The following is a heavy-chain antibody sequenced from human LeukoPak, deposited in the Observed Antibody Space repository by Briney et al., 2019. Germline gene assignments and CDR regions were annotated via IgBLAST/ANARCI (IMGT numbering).Heavy chain of an antibody. V-gene: IGHV4-30-4*08. CDR3: ARGPDDSSGYYPY. D-gene: IGHD3-22*01. CDR1: GGSSSSGDYY. J-gene: IGHJ4*02. CDR2: IYYSGST. Sequence: SETLSLTCTVSGGSSSSGDYYWSWIRQPPGKGLEWIGYIYYSGSTYYNPSLKSRVTISVDTSKNQFSLKLSSVTAADTAVYYCARGPDDSSGYYPYWGQGTLVTVSS.